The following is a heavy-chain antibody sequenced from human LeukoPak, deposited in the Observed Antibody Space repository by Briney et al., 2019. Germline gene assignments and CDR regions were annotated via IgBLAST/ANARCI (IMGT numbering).Heavy chain of an antibody. CDR1: GYTFTSYG. CDR2: IGAYNGNT. D-gene: IGHD3-22*01. Sequence: ASVKVSCKASGYTFTSYGISWVRQAPGQGLEWMGWIGAYNGNTNYAQKLQGRVTMTTDTSTSTAYMELRSLRSDDTAVYYCARDGWDYYDSSGYPLWDYWGQGTLVTVSS. V-gene: IGHV1-18*01. CDR3: ARDGWDYYDSSGYPLWDY. J-gene: IGHJ4*02.